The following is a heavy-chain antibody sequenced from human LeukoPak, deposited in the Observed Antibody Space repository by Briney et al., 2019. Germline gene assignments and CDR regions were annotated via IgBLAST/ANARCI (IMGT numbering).Heavy chain of an antibody. CDR3: ATSRAHLRYFDWLYQPLDY. D-gene: IGHD3-9*01. CDR1: GYSFTSYW. V-gene: IGHV5-51*01. J-gene: IGHJ4*02. Sequence: GESLEISCKGSGYSFTSYWIGWVRQMPGKGLEWMGIIYPGDSDTRYSPSFQGQVTISADKSISTAYLQWSSLKASDTAMYYCATSRAHLRYFDWLYQPLDYWGQGTLVTVSS. CDR2: IYPGDSDT.